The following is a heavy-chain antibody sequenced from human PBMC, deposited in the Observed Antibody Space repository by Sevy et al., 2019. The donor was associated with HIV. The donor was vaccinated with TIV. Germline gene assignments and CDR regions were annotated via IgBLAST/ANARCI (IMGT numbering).Heavy chain of an antibody. CDR1: GFTFSSYA. Sequence: GGSLRLSCAASGFTFSSYAMSWVRLAPGKGLEWVSDISGSGGSTYYADSVKGRFTISRDNSKNTLYLQMNSLRAEDTAVYYCAGIFGDLFDYWGQGTLVTVSS. V-gene: IGHV3-23*01. D-gene: IGHD3-3*01. J-gene: IGHJ4*02. CDR2: ISGSGGST. CDR3: AGIFGDLFDY.